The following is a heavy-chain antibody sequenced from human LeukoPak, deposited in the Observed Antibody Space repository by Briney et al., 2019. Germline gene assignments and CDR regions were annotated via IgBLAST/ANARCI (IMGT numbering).Heavy chain of an antibody. CDR3: ARDIRPPPERYFDL. J-gene: IGHJ2*01. CDR1: GFTFSSYG. D-gene: IGHD1-14*01. Sequence: PGGSLRLSCAASGFTFSSYGMNWVRQAPGRGLEWVSFITNNGRTIYYADSVKGRFTISRGDAKNSLYLQMNSLRADDTAIYYCARDIRPPPERYFDLWGRGTLVTVSS. CDR2: ITNNGRTI. V-gene: IGHV3-48*03.